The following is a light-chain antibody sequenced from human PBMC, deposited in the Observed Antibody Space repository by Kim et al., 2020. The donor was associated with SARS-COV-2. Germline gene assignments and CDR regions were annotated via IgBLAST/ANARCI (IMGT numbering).Light chain of an antibody. V-gene: IGLV3-21*04. CDR2: YDS. J-gene: IGLJ2*01. Sequence: APGKTARINWRENIIGSKSVPWYQQKPGQAPVLVIYYDSDRPSGIPERFSGSNSGNTATLTISRVEAGDEADYYCQVCDSSSDHVVFGGGTKLTVL. CDR1: IIGSKS. CDR3: QVCDSSSDHVV.